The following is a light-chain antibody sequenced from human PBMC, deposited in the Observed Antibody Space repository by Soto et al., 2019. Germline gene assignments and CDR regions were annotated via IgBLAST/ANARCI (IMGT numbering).Light chain of an antibody. CDR3: QSYDNSLSASV. J-gene: IGLJ2*01. Sequence: QSVLTQPPSVSGAPGQRVTISCTGSSSNIGAGYDVHWYQQLPGTAPTVLIYGNNNRPSGVPDRFSGSKSGTSASLAITGLQAEDEADYYCQSYDNSLSASVFGGGTKVTVL. CDR2: GNN. CDR1: SSNIGAGYD. V-gene: IGLV1-40*01.